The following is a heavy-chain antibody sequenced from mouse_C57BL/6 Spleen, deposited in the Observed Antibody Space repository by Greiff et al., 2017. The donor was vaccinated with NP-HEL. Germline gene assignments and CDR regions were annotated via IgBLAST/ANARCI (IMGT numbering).Heavy chain of an antibody. CDR1: GYAFSSYW. CDR2: IYPGDGDT. V-gene: IGHV1-80*01. CDR3: ARWGIYYGNYGGFDY. J-gene: IGHJ2*01. D-gene: IGHD2-1*01. Sequence: QVQLQQSGAELVKPGASVKISCKASGYAFSSYWMNWVKQRPGKGLEWIGQIYPGDGDTNYNGKFKGKATLTADKSSSTAYMQLSSLTSEDSAVYFCARWGIYYGNYGGFDYWGQGTTLTVSS.